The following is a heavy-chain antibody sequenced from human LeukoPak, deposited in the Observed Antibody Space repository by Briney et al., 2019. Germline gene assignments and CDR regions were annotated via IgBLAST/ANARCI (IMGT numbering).Heavy chain of an antibody. CDR1: RSAFHNYA. CDR2: ISVDGGDI. D-gene: IGHD4-23*01. V-gene: IGHV3-23*01. CDR3: GKDPNGNFIGAFDF. Sequence: GGSLRLSCAASRSAFHNYAMTWIRQAPERGLEWVSSISVDGGDIKYTDSAKGRFTISRDNSKGTLYLQMDSLRVEDTAVYYCGKDPNGNFIGAFDFWGQGTMVTVS. J-gene: IGHJ3*01.